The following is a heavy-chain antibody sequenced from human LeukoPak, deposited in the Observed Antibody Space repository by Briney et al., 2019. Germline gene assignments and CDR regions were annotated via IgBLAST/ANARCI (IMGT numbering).Heavy chain of an antibody. D-gene: IGHD2-15*01. CDR2: IIPIFGTA. Sequence: GASVKVSCKAPGGTFSSYAISWVRQAPGQGLEWRGGIIPIFGTANYAQKFQGRVTITADESTSTAYMELSSLRSEDTAVYYCAITSSGGSCAESAYWGQGTLVTVSS. V-gene: IGHV1-69*13. CDR1: GGTFSSYA. CDR3: AITSSGGSCAESAY. J-gene: IGHJ4*02.